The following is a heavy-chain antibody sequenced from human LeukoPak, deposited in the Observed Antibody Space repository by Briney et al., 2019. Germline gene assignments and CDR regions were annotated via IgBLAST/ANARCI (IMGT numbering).Heavy chain of an antibody. J-gene: IGHJ6*02. CDR1: GGTFSSYA. Sequence: ASVKVSCKASGGTFSSYAISWVRQAPGQGLEWMGRIIPILGIANYAQKFQGTVTITADKSTSTAYMELSSLRSEDTAVYYCARDYYGSGSPLGMDVWGQGTTVTVSS. CDR3: ARDYYGSGSPLGMDV. D-gene: IGHD3-10*01. CDR2: IIPILGIA. V-gene: IGHV1-69*04.